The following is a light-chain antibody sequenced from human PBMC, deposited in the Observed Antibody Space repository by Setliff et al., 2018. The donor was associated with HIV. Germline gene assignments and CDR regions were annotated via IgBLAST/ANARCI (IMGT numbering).Light chain of an antibody. CDR3: QSYDSSSVI. CDR1: SGNIANNY. CDR2: DDN. V-gene: IGLV6-57*03. J-gene: IGLJ2*01. Sequence: NFMLTQPHSVSQSPGKTVTISCTRTSGNIANNYVQWYQQRPGSAPTTVIYDDNQRPSGVPDRFSGSIDSSSNSASLTISGLKTEDEADYFCQSYDSSSVIFGGGTQRTVL.